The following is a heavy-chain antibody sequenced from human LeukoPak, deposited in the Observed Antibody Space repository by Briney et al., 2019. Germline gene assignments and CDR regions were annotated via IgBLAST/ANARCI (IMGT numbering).Heavy chain of an antibody. V-gene: IGHV3-23*01. CDR1: GSTFSSYA. Sequence: PGGSLRLSCAASGSTFSSYAMSWVRQAPGKGLEWVSAISGSGGSTYYADSVKGRFTISRDNSKNTLYLQMNSLRAEDTAVYYCAKVSLSRGNYGDYVPPFDYWGQGTLVTVSS. J-gene: IGHJ4*02. D-gene: IGHD4-17*01. CDR2: ISGSGGST. CDR3: AKVSLSRGNYGDYVPPFDY.